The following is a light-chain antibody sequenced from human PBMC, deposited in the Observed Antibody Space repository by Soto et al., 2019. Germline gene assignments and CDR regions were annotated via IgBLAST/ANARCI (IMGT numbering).Light chain of an antibody. CDR3: CSHAGSSSYV. CDR2: EVT. Sequence: QSVLTQPASVSGSPGQSITVSCTGTSSDAGYYNFVSWYQHRPGKAPKLLIFEVTKRPSGVSHRFSGSKSGNTASLTISGLQAEDEAAYYCCSHAGSSSYVFGSGTKVTVL. CDR1: SSDAGYYNF. J-gene: IGLJ1*01. V-gene: IGLV2-23*02.